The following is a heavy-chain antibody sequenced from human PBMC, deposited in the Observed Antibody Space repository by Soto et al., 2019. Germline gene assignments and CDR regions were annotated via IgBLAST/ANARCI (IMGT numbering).Heavy chain of an antibody. CDR3: AKDLFAGLDY. D-gene: IGHD2-21*01. J-gene: IGHJ4*02. CDR1: GFTFSNYG. V-gene: IGHV3-30*18. CDR2: ISYDGSNK. Sequence: QVQLVESGGGVVQPGRSLRLSCAASGFTFSNYGMHWVRQAPGKGLEWVAVISYDGSNKYYADSVKGRFTISRDNSKNTLYLQMNSLRAEDTAVYYCAKDLFAGLDYWGQGTLVTVSS.